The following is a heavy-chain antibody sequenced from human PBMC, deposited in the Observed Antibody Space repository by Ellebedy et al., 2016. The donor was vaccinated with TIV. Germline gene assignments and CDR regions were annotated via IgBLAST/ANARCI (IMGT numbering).Heavy chain of an antibody. Sequence: PGGSLRLSCAASGFTFSGYWMSWVRQAPGKGLEWVANITEDGIEAYCVDSVKGRFTISRDNAKNSLYLQMSNLRAEDTDVFYCARAGGRHSTGSGFYWGQGTRVTVST. CDR3: ARAGGRHSTGSGFY. CDR1: GFTFSGYW. V-gene: IGHV3-7*03. D-gene: IGHD2-2*01. J-gene: IGHJ4*02. CDR2: ITEDGIEA.